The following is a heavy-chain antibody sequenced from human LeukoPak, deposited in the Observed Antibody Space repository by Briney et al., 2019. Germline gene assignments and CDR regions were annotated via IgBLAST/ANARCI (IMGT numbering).Heavy chain of an antibody. CDR2: ISSGDRT. D-gene: IGHD3-9*01. CDR1: GFTFSSYA. CDR3: AKDATASPYFHWFDN. J-gene: IGHJ4*02. Sequence: GRSLRLSCAASGFTFSSYAMNWVRQAPGKGLGWVAGISSGDRTFHAESVKGRFTISRDKSKDTLYLQMNSLRAEDTAVYYCAKDATASPYFHWFDNWGQGTQVIVSS. V-gene: IGHV3-23*01.